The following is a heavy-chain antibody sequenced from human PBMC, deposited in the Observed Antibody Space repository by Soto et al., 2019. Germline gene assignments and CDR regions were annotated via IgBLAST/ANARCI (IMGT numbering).Heavy chain of an antibody. Sequence: EVQLVESGGGLVQPGGSLRLSCAASGFTFSDHYMDWVRQAPGKGLEWVGRTRNKANSYTTEYAASVKGRFTISRDDSKHSLYMQMNSLKTEDAAVYYCARAKGDAFDIWGQGTMVTVSS. J-gene: IGHJ3*02. CDR1: GFTFSDHY. V-gene: IGHV3-72*01. CDR2: TRNKANSYTT. CDR3: ARAKGDAFDI.